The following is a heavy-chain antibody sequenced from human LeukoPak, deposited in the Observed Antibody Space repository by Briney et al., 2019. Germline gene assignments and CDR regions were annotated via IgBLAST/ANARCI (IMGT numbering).Heavy chain of an antibody. CDR1: GFTFSDYY. J-gene: IGHJ4*02. CDR3: ARVSDYGDYAYDY. CDR2: ISSSSSYT. V-gene: IGHV3-11*05. D-gene: IGHD4-17*01. Sequence: GGSLRLSCAASGFTFSDYYMSWIRQAPGKGLEWVSYISSSSSYTNYADSVKGRFTISRDNAKNSPYLQMNSLRAEDPAVYYCARVSDYGDYAYDYWGQGTLVTVSS.